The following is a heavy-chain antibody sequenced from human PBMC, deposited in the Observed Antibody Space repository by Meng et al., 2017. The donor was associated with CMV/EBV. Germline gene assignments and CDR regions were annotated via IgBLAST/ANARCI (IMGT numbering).Heavy chain of an antibody. CDR3: AKDAPSYGVSPSYYYYGMDV. V-gene: IGHV3-30*02. CDR2: IRYDGSNR. CDR1: GFTFSSYG. D-gene: IGHD4-17*01. J-gene: IGHJ6*02. Sequence: GESLKISRAASGFTFSSYGMHWVRQAPGKGLDWVAFIRYDGSNRYYADSVKGRFTISRDNSKNTLYLQMNSLRPEDTAVYYCAKDAPSYGVSPSYYYYGMDVWGQGTTVTVSS.